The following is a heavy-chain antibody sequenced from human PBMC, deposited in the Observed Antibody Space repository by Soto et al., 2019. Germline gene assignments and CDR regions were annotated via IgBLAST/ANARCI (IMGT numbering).Heavy chain of an antibody. J-gene: IGHJ5*02. CDR1: GYSFTSYW. CDR3: ARHLLWSRSDGDWFDP. D-gene: IGHD2-21*01. CDR2: IDPSDSYT. Sequence: PGESLKISCKGSGYSFTSYWISWVRQMPGKGLEWMGRIDPSDSYTNYSPSFQGHVTISADKSISTAYLQWSSLKASDTAMYYCARHLLWSRSDGDWFDPWGQGTLVTVSS. V-gene: IGHV5-10-1*01.